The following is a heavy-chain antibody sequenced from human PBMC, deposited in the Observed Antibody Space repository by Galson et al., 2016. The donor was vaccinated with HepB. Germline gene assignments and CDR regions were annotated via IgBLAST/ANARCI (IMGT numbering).Heavy chain of an antibody. Sequence: SVKVSCKVSGYSVTELPIHWVRQAPGKGLEWMGGFDPTDVQTIYAQRFQGRFTMTEDTSTDTAYLEMTRLRSEDTAVYYCATFGRYSYGVGGLGYWGQGTLVTVSS. CDR1: GYSVTELP. J-gene: IGHJ4*02. CDR3: ATFGRYSYGVGGLGY. CDR2: FDPTDVQT. D-gene: IGHD5-18*01. V-gene: IGHV1-24*01.